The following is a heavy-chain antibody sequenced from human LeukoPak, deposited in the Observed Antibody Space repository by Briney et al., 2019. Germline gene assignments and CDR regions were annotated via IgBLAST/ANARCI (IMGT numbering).Heavy chain of an antibody. CDR1: GFTFSDYY. CDR2: ISSSGSTI. D-gene: IGHD5-18*01. CDR3: ARDREERGYSYGPKRVYFDY. V-gene: IGHV3-11*04. J-gene: IGHJ4*02. Sequence: GGSPRLSCAASGFTFSDYYMSWIRQAPGKGLEWVSYISSSGSTIYYADSVKGRFTISRDNAKNSLYLQMNSLRAEDTAVYYCARDREERGYSYGPKRVYFDYWGQGTLVTVSS.